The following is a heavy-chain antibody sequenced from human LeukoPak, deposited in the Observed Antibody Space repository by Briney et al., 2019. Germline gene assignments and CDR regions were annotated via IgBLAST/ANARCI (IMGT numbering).Heavy chain of an antibody. Sequence: ASVKVSCKASGYTFTSYAMNWVRQAPGQGLEWMGWISAYNGNTNYAQKLQGRVTMTTDTSTSTAYMELRSLRSDDTAVYYCARDRRGTRDAFDIWGQGTMVTVSS. CDR2: ISAYNGNT. J-gene: IGHJ3*02. V-gene: IGHV1-18*01. D-gene: IGHD1-1*01. CDR3: ARDRRGTRDAFDI. CDR1: GYTFTSYA.